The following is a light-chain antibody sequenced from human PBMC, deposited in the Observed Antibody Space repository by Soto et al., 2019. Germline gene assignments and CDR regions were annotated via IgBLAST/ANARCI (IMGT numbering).Light chain of an antibody. CDR1: SSDVGGQKL. Sequence: QSALTQPASVSGSPGQSITISCTGTSSDVGGQKLVSWYQQHPGKAPKVLLYEGSERPSGVSDRFSGSKSGNTASLTISGLQAEDEADYYCCSYAGSTTWVFGGVTKVTVL. V-gene: IGLV2-23*01. CDR3: CSYAGSTTWV. CDR2: EGS. J-gene: IGLJ3*02.